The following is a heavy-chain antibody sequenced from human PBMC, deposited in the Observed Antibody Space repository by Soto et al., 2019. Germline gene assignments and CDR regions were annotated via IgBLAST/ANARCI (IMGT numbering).Heavy chain of an antibody. D-gene: IGHD6-13*01. CDR1: GGSISTDDYY. Sequence: QVQLQESGPGLVKPSQTLSLTCTVSGGSISTDDYYWSWIRQPPGKGLECVGYIYYTGSAHYNPPLKRRLFTSLDTSKNQFSLQLTSVTAADTAVYYCASLRSRWNIDYWGQGTLVTVPS. CDR3: ASLRSRWNIDY. J-gene: IGHJ4*02. CDR2: IYYTGSA. V-gene: IGHV4-30-4*01.